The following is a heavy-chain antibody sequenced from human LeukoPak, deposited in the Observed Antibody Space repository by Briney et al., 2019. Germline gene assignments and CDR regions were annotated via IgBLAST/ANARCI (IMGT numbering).Heavy chain of an antibody. D-gene: IGHD4-23*01. CDR3: ARFTGQYGGLGY. V-gene: IGHV4-39*01. Sequence: SETLSLTCTVSGGSISSSTSYWAWIRQPPGKGLEWIGSIYYSGSTYYNPSLKSRVTISVDTSKNQFSLKLSSVIAADTAVYFCARFTGQYGGLGYWGQGTLVTVSS. CDR1: GGSISSSTSY. J-gene: IGHJ4*02. CDR2: IYYSGST.